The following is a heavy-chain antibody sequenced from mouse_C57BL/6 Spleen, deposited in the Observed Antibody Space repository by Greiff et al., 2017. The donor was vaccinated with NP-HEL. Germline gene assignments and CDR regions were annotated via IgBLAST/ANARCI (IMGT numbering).Heavy chain of an antibody. Sequence: EVQRVESEGGLVQPGSSMKLSCTASGFTFSDYYMAWVRQVPEKGLEWVANINYDGSSTYYLDSLKSRFIISRDNAKNILYLQMSSLKSEDTATYYCARAGSNWDYYAMDYWGQGTSVTVSS. J-gene: IGHJ4*01. D-gene: IGHD4-1*01. CDR3: ARAGSNWDYYAMDY. CDR2: INYDGSST. V-gene: IGHV5-16*01. CDR1: GFTFSDYY.